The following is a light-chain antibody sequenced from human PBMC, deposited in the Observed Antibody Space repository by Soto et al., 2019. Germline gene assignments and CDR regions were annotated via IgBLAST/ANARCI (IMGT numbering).Light chain of an antibody. V-gene: IGLV2-14*01. CDR2: EVS. CDR1: ISDVGGYNY. CDR3: SSYTSSRAYI. Sequence: HSVLAQPSSVYGSPGQPVTISCTGTISDVGGYNYVSWYQQQSGKAPKLIIHEVSNRPSGVSNRSSGSQSGNTASLTISGLQAEAEADYCCSSYTSSRAYIFGIGTTVTVL. J-gene: IGLJ1*01.